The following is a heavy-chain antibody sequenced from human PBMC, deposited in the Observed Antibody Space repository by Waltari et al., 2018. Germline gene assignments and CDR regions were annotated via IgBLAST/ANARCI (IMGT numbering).Heavy chain of an antibody. V-gene: IGHV3-7*01. Sequence: EVRLVESGGGLVQPGGSLRLSCSASGFPFNTYWMSWVRQAPGRGLEWVANIKPDGTEKYYVASVKGRFTISRDNAQNSLYLQLSSLRAEDTAVYYCARENSYGSGKYMSRWGQGTLVTVSS. J-gene: IGHJ4*02. CDR2: IKPDGTEK. CDR3: ARENSYGSGKYMSR. D-gene: IGHD3-10*01. CDR1: GFPFNTYW.